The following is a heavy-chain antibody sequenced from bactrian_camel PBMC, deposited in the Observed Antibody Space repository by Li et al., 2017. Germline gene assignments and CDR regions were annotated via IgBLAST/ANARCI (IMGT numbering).Heavy chain of an antibody. CDR2: IYSDGSNT. CDR1: GFTFSTCY. D-gene: IGHD6*01. CDR3: ATTHFPEKYGSYNY. Sequence: VQLVESGGGLVQPGGSLRLSCAASGFTFSTCYMSWVRQAPGKGLEWVFSIYSDGSNTYYADSVKGRFTISRDNAKNTVYLQMSSLEPEDTAVYYCATTHFPEKYGSYNYWGQGTQVTVS. V-gene: IGHV3-2*01. J-gene: IGHJ4*01.